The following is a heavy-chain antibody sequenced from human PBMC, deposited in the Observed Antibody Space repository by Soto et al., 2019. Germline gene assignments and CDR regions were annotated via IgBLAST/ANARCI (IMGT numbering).Heavy chain of an antibody. CDR2: IYYSGST. J-gene: IGHJ3*02. V-gene: IGHV4-39*01. CDR3: ARQPYYYGSGSHTDDAFDI. D-gene: IGHD3-10*01. CDR1: GGSISSSSYY. Sequence: PSETLSLTCTVSGGSISSSSYYWGWIRQPPGKGLEWIGSIYYSGSTYYNPSLKSRVTISVDTSKNQFSLKLSSVTAADTAVYYCARQPYYYGSGSHTDDAFDIWGQGTMVTLSS.